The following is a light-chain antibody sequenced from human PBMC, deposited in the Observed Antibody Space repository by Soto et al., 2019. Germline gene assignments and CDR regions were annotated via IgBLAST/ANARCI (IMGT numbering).Light chain of an antibody. CDR3: QQYSRSPPIT. Sequence: ELVFTQAPGTLSLSRGERATLSCRASQSVDSTYLAWYQQKPAQAPRLLIYGASSRATGIPDRFSGSGSGTDFTLTINSLEPEDFAVYYCQQYSRSPPITLGQGTRLEIK. J-gene: IGKJ5*01. CDR1: QSVDSTY. CDR2: GAS. V-gene: IGKV3-20*01.